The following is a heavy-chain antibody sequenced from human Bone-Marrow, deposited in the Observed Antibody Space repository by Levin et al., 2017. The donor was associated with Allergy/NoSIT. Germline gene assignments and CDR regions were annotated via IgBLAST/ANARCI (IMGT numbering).Heavy chain of an antibody. CDR2: IYYQGNT. Sequence: SETLSLTCTVSGGSINSYYWSWIRQPPGKGLEWIGFIYYQGNTNYNPSLKSRVTISVDMSKNQFYLKLNSVTAADTAVYYCTRAGERIAIFGVEHDAFDIWGQGTMVTVSS. CDR3: TRAGERIAIFGVEHDAFDI. CDR1: GGSINSYY. D-gene: IGHD3-3*01. V-gene: IGHV4-59*12. J-gene: IGHJ3*02.